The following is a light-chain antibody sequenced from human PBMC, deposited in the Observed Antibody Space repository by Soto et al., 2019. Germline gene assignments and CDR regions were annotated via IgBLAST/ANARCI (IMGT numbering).Light chain of an antibody. J-gene: IGKJ4*01. CDR3: QQHYNYPLT. CDR2: TTS. Sequence: IQLTQSPSSLAASVGDRVTITCRASQGISRALSWYQQKPGSAPKLLIYTTSNLRGGVPSRFSASGSDTEFTLTVSSLQPEDVATYFCQQHYNYPLTFGGGTKVEIK. V-gene: IGKV1-9*01. CDR1: QGISRA.